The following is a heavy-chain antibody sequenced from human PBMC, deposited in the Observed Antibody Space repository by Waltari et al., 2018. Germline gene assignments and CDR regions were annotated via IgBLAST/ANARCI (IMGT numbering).Heavy chain of an antibody. CDR2: VWPGDSDT. V-gene: IGHV5-51*01. Sequence: EVQLVQSGAEVKKPGESLKISCKGSGYIFGNYWIAWVRQMPGKGLEWMGFVWPGDSDTRYSPSIQGQVTIAVENSINAAYLQWSNLKASDTAMYFGARHGSIGARKNWLDPWGQGTLVTVSS. CDR3: ARHGSIGARKNWLDP. J-gene: IGHJ5*02. CDR1: GYIFGNYW. D-gene: IGHD6-6*01.